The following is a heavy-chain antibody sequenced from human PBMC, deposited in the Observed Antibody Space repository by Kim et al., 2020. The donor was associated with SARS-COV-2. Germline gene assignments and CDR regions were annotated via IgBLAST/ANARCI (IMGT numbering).Heavy chain of an antibody. CDR3: ARDLTAGIAVAGI. V-gene: IGHV1-69*04. Sequence: SVKVSCKASGGTFSSYTISWVRQAPGQGLEWMGRIIPILGIANYAQKFQGRVTITADKSTSTAYMELSSLRSEDTAVYYCARDLTAGIAVAGIWGQGTLVTVSS. J-gene: IGHJ4*02. D-gene: IGHD6-19*01. CDR2: IIPILGIA. CDR1: GGTFSSYT.